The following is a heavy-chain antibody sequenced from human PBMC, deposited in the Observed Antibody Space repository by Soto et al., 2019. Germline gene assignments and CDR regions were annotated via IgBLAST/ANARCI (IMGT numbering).Heavy chain of an antibody. V-gene: IGHV4-34*01. J-gene: IGHJ6*02. CDR2: INHSGST. CDR1: GGSLSGYY. CDR3: ARVWMESSSWYDGALGYGMDV. D-gene: IGHD6-13*01. Sequence: PSETLSLTCAVYGGSLSGYYLSWIPPPPGKGLEWIGEINHSGSTNYNPSLKSRVTISVDTSKNQFSLKLSSVTAADTAVYYCARVWMESSSWYDGALGYGMDVWGQGTTVTVSS.